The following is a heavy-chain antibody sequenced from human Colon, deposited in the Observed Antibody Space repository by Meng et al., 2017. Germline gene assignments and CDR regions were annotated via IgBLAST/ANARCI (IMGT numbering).Heavy chain of an antibody. CDR1: GGSISSGYYY. J-gene: IGHJ5*02. CDR2: IYYSGST. V-gene: IGHV4-30-4*01. Sequence: RQETGRGLVPSSPSLALTSPVPGGSISSGYYYWSLIRQPPGKGLEWIGYIYYSGSTYSNASLKSRVTISIDRSKNQFSLKLSSVTAADTAVYYCARDRKHYGERGWFDPWGQGTLVTVSS. CDR3: ARDRKHYGERGWFDP. D-gene: IGHD4-17*01.